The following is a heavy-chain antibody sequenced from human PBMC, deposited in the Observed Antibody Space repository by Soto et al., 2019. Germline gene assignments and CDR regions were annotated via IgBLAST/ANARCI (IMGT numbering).Heavy chain of an antibody. V-gene: IGHV4-61*08. Sequence: SETLSLTCTVSGGSISSGDYYWSWIRQPPGKGLEWIGEINHSGSTNYNPSLKSRVTMSVDTSKNQFSLKMSSVTAADTAVYYCARAIGPTTVVVPAAYFTQRHMAHMDVWGQGTTVTVSS. D-gene: IGHD2-2*01. CDR3: ARAIGPTTVVVPAAYFTQRHMAHMDV. CDR1: GGSISSGDYY. CDR2: INHSGST. J-gene: IGHJ6*02.